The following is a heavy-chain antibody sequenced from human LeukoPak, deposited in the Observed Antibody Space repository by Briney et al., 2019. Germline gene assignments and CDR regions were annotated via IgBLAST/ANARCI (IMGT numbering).Heavy chain of an antibody. V-gene: IGHV3-23*01. CDR2: ISGSGGST. CDR1: GFTFSSYA. CDR3: AKDWVVPAANWFDP. Sequence: PGGSLRLSCAASGFTFSSYAMSWVRQAPGKGLEWVSAISGSGGSTYYADSVKGRFTISRGNSKDTLYLQMNSLRAEDTAVYYCAKDWVVPAANWFDPWGQGTLVTVSS. J-gene: IGHJ5*02. D-gene: IGHD2-2*01.